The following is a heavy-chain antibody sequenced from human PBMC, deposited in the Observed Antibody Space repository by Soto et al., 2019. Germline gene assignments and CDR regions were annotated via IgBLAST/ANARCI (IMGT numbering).Heavy chain of an antibody. CDR3: ARGRYSSSWTNFDY. CDR2: INADNGNT. V-gene: IGHV1-3*01. D-gene: IGHD6-13*01. Sequence: ASVKVSCKASGYTFTSYAMHWVRQAPGQRLEWMGWINADNGNTKYAQKLQGRVTITRDTSTSTAYMELRSLRSDDTAVYYCARGRYSSSWTNFDYWGQGTLVTVSS. CDR1: GYTFTSYA. J-gene: IGHJ4*02.